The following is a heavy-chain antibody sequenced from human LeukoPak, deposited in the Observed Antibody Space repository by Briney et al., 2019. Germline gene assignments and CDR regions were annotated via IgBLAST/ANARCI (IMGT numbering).Heavy chain of an antibody. Sequence: PSETLSLTCTVSGGSISSSDYYWGWIRQPPGKGLEWIASIYYSGTTHYNPSHQSRVTMSVDTSKNQFSLKLSSVTAADTAVYYCARLLEEDTWFDPWGQGTLVTVSS. CDR2: IYYSGTT. D-gene: IGHD2-15*01. J-gene: IGHJ5*02. V-gene: IGHV4-39*01. CDR1: GGSISSSDYY. CDR3: ARLLEEDTWFDP.